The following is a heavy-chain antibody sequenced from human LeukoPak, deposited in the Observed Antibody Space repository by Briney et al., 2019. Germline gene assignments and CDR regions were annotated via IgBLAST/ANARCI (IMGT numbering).Heavy chain of an antibody. CDR2: ISGSGGST. V-gene: IGHV3-23*01. D-gene: IGHD3-9*01. CDR1: GFTFSSYA. CDR3: AKGGAGVYYDILTGYYNFLPRSPPHFDY. J-gene: IGHJ4*02. Sequence: PGGSLRLSCAASGFTFSSYAMSWVRQAPGKGLEWVSAISGSGGSTYYADSVKGRFTISRDNSKNTLYLQMNSLRAEDTAVYYCAKGGAGVYYDILTGYYNFLPRSPPHFDYWGRGTLVTVSS.